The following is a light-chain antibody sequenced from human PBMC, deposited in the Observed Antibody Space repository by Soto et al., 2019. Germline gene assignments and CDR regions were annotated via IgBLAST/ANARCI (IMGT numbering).Light chain of an antibody. CDR3: QQYNNWPRT. CDR2: GAS. CDR1: QSVSRS. J-gene: IGKJ1*01. Sequence: EIVMTQSPATLSVSPGERATLSCGASQSVSRSLAWYQQKPGQAPRLLIFGASLRATGIPDRFTGSGSGTEFTLTISSLQSEDFAVYFCQQYNNWPRTFGQGTKVEI. V-gene: IGKV3-15*01.